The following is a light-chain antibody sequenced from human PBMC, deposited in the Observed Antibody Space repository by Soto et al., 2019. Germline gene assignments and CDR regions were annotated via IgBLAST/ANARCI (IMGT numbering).Light chain of an antibody. CDR1: SSDVGDYNS. Sequence: QAALTQPRSVSGSPGQSVTVSCIGTSSDVGDYNSVSWYQQHPGKAPKLMIYDVSKRPSGVPDRFSGSKSGNTASLTISGLQAEDEADYYCCSYDGGYSYVFGIGTKVT. J-gene: IGLJ1*01. V-gene: IGLV2-11*01. CDR2: DVS. CDR3: CSYDGGYSYV.